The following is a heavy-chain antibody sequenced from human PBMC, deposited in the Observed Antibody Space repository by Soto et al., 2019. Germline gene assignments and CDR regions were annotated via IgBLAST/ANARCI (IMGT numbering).Heavy chain of an antibody. J-gene: IGHJ4*02. V-gene: IGHV1-69*08. Sequence: QVQLVQSGAEVKKPGSSVKVSCKASGGTFSSYTISWVRQAPGQGREWMGRIIPILGIANYAQKFQGRVTITADKSTSTAYMELSSLRSEDTAVYYCARDISSGWYKRFDYWGQGTLVTVSS. CDR3: ARDISSGWYKRFDY. CDR1: GGTFSSYT. CDR2: IIPILGIA. D-gene: IGHD6-19*01.